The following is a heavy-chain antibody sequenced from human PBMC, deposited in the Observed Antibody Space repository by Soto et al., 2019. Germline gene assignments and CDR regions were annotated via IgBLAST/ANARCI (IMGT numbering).Heavy chain of an antibody. CDR1: GGTFSSYA. D-gene: IGHD2-15*01. J-gene: IGHJ3*02. V-gene: IGHV1-69*13. CDR3: ARVKGYCSGGSCYSDAFDI. Sequence: SVKVSCKASGGTFSSYAISWVRQAPGQGLEWMGGIIPIFGTANYAQKFQGRVTITADESTSTAYMELSSRRSEDTAVYYCARVKGYCSGGSCYSDAFDIWGQGTMVTVSS. CDR2: IIPIFGTA.